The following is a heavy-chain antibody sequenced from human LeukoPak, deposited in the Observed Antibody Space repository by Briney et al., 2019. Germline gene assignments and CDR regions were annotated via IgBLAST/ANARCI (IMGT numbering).Heavy chain of an antibody. J-gene: IGHJ4*02. Sequence: GASVRVSCKSAVYTFTKSDDIHWVRTAPGQGREWMGIINPSDGTTFYAQKFQGRVTLTRDTSTNTVFMELSRLRSDYTAVFYCASGPTDMDFDYWGQGSLVTVSS. V-gene: IGHV1-46*01. CDR3: ASGPTDMDFDY. CDR1: VYTFTKSDD. CDR2: INPSDGTT.